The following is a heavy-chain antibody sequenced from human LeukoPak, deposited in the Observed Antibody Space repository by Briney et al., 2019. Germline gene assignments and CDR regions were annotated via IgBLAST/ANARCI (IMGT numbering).Heavy chain of an antibody. Sequence: GASVKVSCKASGYTFTGYYMHWARQSPGQGLEWMGWINPNSGGTNYAQKFQGRVTMTRDTSISTAYMELSRLRSDGAAVYYCARPSRSSWSAFDYWGQGTLVTVSS. D-gene: IGHD6-13*01. V-gene: IGHV1-2*02. J-gene: IGHJ4*02. CDR2: INPNSGGT. CDR3: ARPSRSSWSAFDY. CDR1: GYTFTGYY.